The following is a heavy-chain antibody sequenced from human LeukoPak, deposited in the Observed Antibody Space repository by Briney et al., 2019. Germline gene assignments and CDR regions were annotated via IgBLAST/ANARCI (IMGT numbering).Heavy chain of an antibody. CDR2: TYRGSDT. D-gene: IGHD3-22*01. J-gene: IGHJ4*02. V-gene: IGHV5-51*01. CDR1: GYTFGNYW. Sequence: GESLKISCTASGYTFGNYWIGWVRQMPGKGLEWMAITYRGSDTRYSPSFQGQVTISVDITTAYLQWRSLKASDTAMYYCARPDGCHQSSRYHPRYFDYWGQGTLVTVSS. CDR3: ARPDGCHQSSRYHPRYFDY.